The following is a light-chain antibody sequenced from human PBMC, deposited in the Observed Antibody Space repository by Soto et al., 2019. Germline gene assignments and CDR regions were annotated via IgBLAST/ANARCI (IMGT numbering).Light chain of an antibody. V-gene: IGKV3-15*01. Sequence: EIVVTQSPATLSVSPGERVTLSCRASQSVSSSLGWYQQRPGQAPRLLIYDTSTRAAGISARFSGSGSGTEFTLTISSLQYEDFAVYYCQQYIDWPPGTFGQGTAVEIK. CDR1: QSVSSS. CDR2: DTS. J-gene: IGKJ1*01. CDR3: QQYIDWPPGT.